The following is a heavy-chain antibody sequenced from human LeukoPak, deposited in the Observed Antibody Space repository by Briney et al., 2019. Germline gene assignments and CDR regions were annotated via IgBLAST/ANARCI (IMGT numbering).Heavy chain of an antibody. Sequence: SVKVSCKASGGTLSSYAISWVRQAPGQGLEWMGRIIPIFGTANYAQKFQGRVTITTDESTSTAYMELSGLRSEDTAVYYCASRRYYDFWSGYYPRYYYYMDVWGKGTTVTVSS. J-gene: IGHJ6*03. CDR3: ASRRYYDFWSGYYPRYYYYMDV. D-gene: IGHD3-3*01. V-gene: IGHV1-69*05. CDR2: IIPIFGTA. CDR1: GGTLSSYA.